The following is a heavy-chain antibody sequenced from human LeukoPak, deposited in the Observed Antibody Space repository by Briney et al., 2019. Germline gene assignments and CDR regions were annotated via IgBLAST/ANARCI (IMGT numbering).Heavy chain of an antibody. J-gene: IGHJ4*02. CDR1: GFTFSSYW. Sequence: GGSRRLSCAASGFTFSSYWMHWVRQAPGKGLVWVSRINSDGSSTSYADSVKGRFTISRDNAKNTLYLQMNSLRAEDTAVYYCARDDYGDYQFDYWGQGTLVTVSS. V-gene: IGHV3-74*01. CDR2: INSDGSST. D-gene: IGHD4-17*01. CDR3: ARDDYGDYQFDY.